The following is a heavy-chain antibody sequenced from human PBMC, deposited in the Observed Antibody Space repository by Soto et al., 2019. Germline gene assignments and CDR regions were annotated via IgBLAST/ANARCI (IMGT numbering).Heavy chain of an antibody. Sequence: ESGPTLVNPTQTLTLTCTFSGFSLSTSGVGVGWIRQPPGKALEWLALIYWDDDKRYSPSLKSRLTITKDTSKNQVVLTMTNMDPVDTATFYCAHLTYYYGSGSYLFDYRGQGTLVTVSS. CDR1: GFSLSTSGVG. J-gene: IGHJ4*02. V-gene: IGHV2-5*02. CDR3: AHLTYYYGSGSYLFDY. CDR2: IYWDDDK. D-gene: IGHD3-10*01.